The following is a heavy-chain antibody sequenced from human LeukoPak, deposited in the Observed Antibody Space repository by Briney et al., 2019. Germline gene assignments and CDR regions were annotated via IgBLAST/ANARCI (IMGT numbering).Heavy chain of an antibody. CDR3: ARTTEGGYTYNYFYYYYMDV. V-gene: IGHV4-4*07. CDR1: GGSISSYY. D-gene: IGHD5-18*01. Sequence: SETLSLTCTVSGGSISSYYWSWIRQPAGKGLEWIGRIYTSGSTDYNPSLKSRVTMSVDTSKNQFSLKLSSVTAADTAVYYCARTTEGGYTYNYFYYYYMDVWGKGTTVTISS. CDR2: IYTSGST. J-gene: IGHJ6*03.